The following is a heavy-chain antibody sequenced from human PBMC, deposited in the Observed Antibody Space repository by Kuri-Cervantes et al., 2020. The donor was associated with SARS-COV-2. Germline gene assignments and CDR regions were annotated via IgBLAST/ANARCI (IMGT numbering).Heavy chain of an antibody. CDR2: INPNSGGT. V-gene: IGHV1-2*04. J-gene: IGHJ5*02. D-gene: IGHD2-21*01. CDR3: ARGIGDMSNFSNWFDP. Sequence: ASVKVSCKDSGYTFTGYYMHWVRQAPGQGLEWMGWINPNSGGTNYAQKFQGWVTMTRDTSISTAYMELSRLRSDDTAVYYCARGIGDMSNFSNWFDPWGQGTLVTVSS. CDR1: GYTFTGYY.